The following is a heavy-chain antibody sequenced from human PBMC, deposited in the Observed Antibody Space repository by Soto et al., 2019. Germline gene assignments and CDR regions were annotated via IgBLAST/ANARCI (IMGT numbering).Heavy chain of an antibody. V-gene: IGHV3-13*01. CDR1: GFTFSSYD. Sequence: PGGSLRLSCAASGFTFSSYDMHWVRQATGKGLEWVSAIGTAGDTYYPGSVKGRFTISRENAKNSLYLQMNSLRAEDTAVYYCARVPLGNNVKPGTGYYYYYGMDVWGQGTTVTVSS. J-gene: IGHJ6*02. CDR2: IGTAGDT. CDR3: ARVPLGNNVKPGTGYYYYYGMDV. D-gene: IGHD1-1*01.